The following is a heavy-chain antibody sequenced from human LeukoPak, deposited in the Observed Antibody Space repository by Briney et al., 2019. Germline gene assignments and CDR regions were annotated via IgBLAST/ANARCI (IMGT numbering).Heavy chain of an antibody. CDR2: VNPSSGGT. Sequence: GASVKVSCKASGYSFTAYYIHWVRQAPAQGLKWMGWVNPSSGGTNFAEKFQGRVTMTRDTSISTAYMELSRLRSDDTAVYYCATSEISTIKNFDHWGQGTLVTVSS. CDR3: ATSEISTIKNFDH. CDR1: GYSFTAYY. D-gene: IGHD5-24*01. J-gene: IGHJ4*02. V-gene: IGHV1-2*02.